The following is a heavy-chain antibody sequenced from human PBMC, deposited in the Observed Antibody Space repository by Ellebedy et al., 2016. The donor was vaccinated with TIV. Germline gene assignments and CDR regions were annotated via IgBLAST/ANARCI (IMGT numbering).Heavy chain of an antibody. D-gene: IGHD3-22*01. V-gene: IGHV1-69*04. J-gene: IGHJ4*02. CDR2: IIPILGIA. Sequence: SVKVSCXASGGTFSSYAISWVRQAPGQGLEWMGRIIPILGIANYAQKFQGRVTITADKSTSTAYMELSSLRSEDTAVYYCARVPATYYYDSSGYSDWGQGTLVTVSS. CDR1: GGTFSSYA. CDR3: ARVPATYYYDSSGYSD.